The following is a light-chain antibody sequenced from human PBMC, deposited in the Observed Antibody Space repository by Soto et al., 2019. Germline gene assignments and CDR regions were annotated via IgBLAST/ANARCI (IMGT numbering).Light chain of an antibody. V-gene: IGKV1-39*01. CDR2: ATS. CDR3: HQTYNSPFT. CDR1: QSIRTS. Sequence: DIQMTQSPSSLSASVGDRVTITCRASQSIRTSLNWYQQKQGKAPKLLIYATSTLQSGVPSRFSGSGSGADFTLTISSLQPEDFATYYCHQTYNSPFTFGGGTKVEN. J-gene: IGKJ4*01.